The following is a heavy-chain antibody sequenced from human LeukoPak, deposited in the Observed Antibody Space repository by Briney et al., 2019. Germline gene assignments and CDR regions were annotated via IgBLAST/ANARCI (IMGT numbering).Heavy chain of an antibody. CDR2: IRYDGSNK. J-gene: IGHJ4*02. CDR3: AKDQGIVGATTADY. Sequence: GGSLRLSCAASGFTFSSYGMHWVRQAPGKGLEWVAFIRYDGSNKYYADSVKGRFTISRDNSKNTLYLQMNSLRAEDTAVYYCAKDQGIVGATTADYWGQGTLVTVSS. D-gene: IGHD1-26*01. V-gene: IGHV3-30*02. CDR1: GFTFSSYG.